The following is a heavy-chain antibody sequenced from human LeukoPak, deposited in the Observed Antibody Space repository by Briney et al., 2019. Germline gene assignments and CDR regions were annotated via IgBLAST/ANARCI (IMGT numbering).Heavy chain of an antibody. CDR3: ARDLITMIVVVIRQGFDP. V-gene: IGHV4-34*01. J-gene: IGHJ5*02. Sequence: SETLSLTCAVYGGSFSGYYWSWIRQPPGKGLEWIGSIYYSGSTYYNPSLKSRVTISVDTSKNQFSLKLSSVTAADTAVYYCARDLITMIVVVIRQGFDPWGQGTLVTVSS. D-gene: IGHD3-22*01. CDR1: GGSFSGYY. CDR2: IYYSGST.